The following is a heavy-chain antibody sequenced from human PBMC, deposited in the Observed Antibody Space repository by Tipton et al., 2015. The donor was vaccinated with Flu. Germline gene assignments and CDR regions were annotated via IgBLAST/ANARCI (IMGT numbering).Heavy chain of an antibody. D-gene: IGHD1-26*01. CDR2: IKEDGSEK. CDR3: ASSHGKGYYYYGMDV. Sequence: SLRLSCAASGFTFSYYWMSWVRQAPGKGLEWVASIKEDGSEKSYVDSVKGRFTISRDNAQNSLYLQMNSLRVEDTAVYFCASSHGKGYYYYGMDVWGQGTTVTVSS. CDR1: GFTFSYYW. J-gene: IGHJ6*02. V-gene: IGHV3-7*01.